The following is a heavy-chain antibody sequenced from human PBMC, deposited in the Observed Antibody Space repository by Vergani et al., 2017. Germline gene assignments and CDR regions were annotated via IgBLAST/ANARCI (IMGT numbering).Heavy chain of an antibody. V-gene: IGHV4-59*01. CDR3: ARGLYYYDSSGYGY. CDR1: GGSISSYY. Sequence: QVQLQESGPGLVKPSETLSLTCTVSGGSISSYYWSWIRQPPGKGLEWIGYIYYSGSTNYNPSLKSRLTISVDTSKNQFSLKLSSVTAADTAVYYCARGLYYYDSSGYGYWGQGTLVTVSS. D-gene: IGHD3-22*01. CDR2: IYYSGST. J-gene: IGHJ4*02.